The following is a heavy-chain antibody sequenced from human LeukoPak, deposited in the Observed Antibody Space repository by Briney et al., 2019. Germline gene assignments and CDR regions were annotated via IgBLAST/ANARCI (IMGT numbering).Heavy chain of an antibody. D-gene: IGHD4-17*01. CDR3: ARDGGDGDYLFDY. CDR1: GFTFSSYG. J-gene: IGHJ4*02. CDR2: IWYDGSNK. Sequence: GGSLRLSCAASGFTFSSYGMHWVRQAPGKGLEWVAVIWYDGSNKYYADSVKSRFTISRDNSKNTLYLQMNSLRAEDTAVYYCARDGGDGDYLFDYWGQGTLVTVSS. V-gene: IGHV3-33*01.